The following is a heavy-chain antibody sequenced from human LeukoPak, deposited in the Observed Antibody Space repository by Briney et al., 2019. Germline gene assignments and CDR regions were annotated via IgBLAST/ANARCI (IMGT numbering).Heavy chain of an antibody. J-gene: IGHJ3*02. Sequence: ASVKVFCKASGYTFTNYGINWVRQAPGQGLEWMGWISTYIGKTNYAQKLQGRVTMTTDTSTSTAYMELRSLRSDDTAVYYCARVRDYGGNSDAFDIWGQGTMVTVSS. D-gene: IGHD4-23*01. CDR3: ARVRDYGGNSDAFDI. V-gene: IGHV1-18*01. CDR1: GYTFTNYG. CDR2: ISTYIGKT.